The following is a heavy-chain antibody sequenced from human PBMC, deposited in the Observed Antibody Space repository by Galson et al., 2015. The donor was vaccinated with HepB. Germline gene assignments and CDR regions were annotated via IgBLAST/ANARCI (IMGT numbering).Heavy chain of an antibody. CDR3: ARDPGYYYGSGNDYYGMNV. D-gene: IGHD3-10*01. CDR2: IIPMFGTT. V-gene: IGHV1-69*13. Sequence: SVKVSCKASGGTFGSYGISWVRQDPGQGLEWMGGIIPMFGTTNYAQKFQGRVTLTADESTGTVYMEMSRLRSEDTAAYYCARDPGYYYGSGNDYYGMNVWGQGTTVTVSS. CDR1: GGTFGSYG. J-gene: IGHJ6*02.